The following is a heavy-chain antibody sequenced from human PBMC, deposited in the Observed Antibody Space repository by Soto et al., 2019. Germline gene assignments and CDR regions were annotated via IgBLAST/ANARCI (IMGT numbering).Heavy chain of an antibody. J-gene: IGHJ6*02. Sequence: GASVKVSCKASGYTFTSYGISWVRQAPGQGLEWMGWISAYNGGTNYAQKFQGRVTVTRDTPTSTAYMELSRLTSDDTAVYYCARSLTEGYCTITGCYTRPLYGMDVWGQGTTVTVSS. D-gene: IGHD2-2*02. V-gene: IGHV1-18*01. CDR2: ISAYNGGT. CDR1: GYTFTSYG. CDR3: ARSLTEGYCTITGCYTRPLYGMDV.